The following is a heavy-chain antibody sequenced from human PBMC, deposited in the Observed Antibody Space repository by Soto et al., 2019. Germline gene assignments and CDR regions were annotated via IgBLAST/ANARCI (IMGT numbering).Heavy chain of an antibody. V-gene: IGHV1-69*01. D-gene: IGHD3-16*01. CDR1: GGTFTSHA. CDR3: AGDVTVNYYDSTYYYYAMDV. Sequence: QVQLVQSGAEVQMPGSSVQVSCKASGGTFTSHAISWVRQAPGQGLEWMGVIIPFFKATNYAQKFQGRVTITADDSMSTAYMDLHSLTSEDTAVYYCAGDVTVNYYDSTYYYYAMDVWGQGTTVTVSS. CDR2: IIPFFKAT. J-gene: IGHJ6*02.